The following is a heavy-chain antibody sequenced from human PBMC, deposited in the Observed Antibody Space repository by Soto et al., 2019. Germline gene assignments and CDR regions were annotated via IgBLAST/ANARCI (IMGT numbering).Heavy chain of an antibody. Sequence: SETLSLTCAVYGGSFSGYYWSWIRQPPGKGLEWIGEINHSGSTNYNPSLKSRVTISVDTSKNQFSLKLSSVTAADTAVYYCARGPLLRYFDWLLVRHGMDVWGQGTTVTVSS. CDR2: INHSGST. V-gene: IGHV4-34*01. J-gene: IGHJ6*02. CDR1: GGSFSGYY. CDR3: ARGPLLRYFDWLLVRHGMDV. D-gene: IGHD3-9*01.